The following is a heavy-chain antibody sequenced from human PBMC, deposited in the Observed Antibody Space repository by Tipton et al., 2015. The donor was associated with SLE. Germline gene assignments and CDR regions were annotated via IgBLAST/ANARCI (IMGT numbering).Heavy chain of an antibody. Sequence: SLRLSCAASGFTFSSYSMNWVRQAPGKGLEWVSYISSSSSTIYYADSVKGRFTISRDNAKNSLYLQMNSLRVEDTAVYYCARDGGVGATGVYFDYWGQGTLVTVSS. CDR3: ARDGGVGATGVYFDY. J-gene: IGHJ4*02. V-gene: IGHV3-48*01. D-gene: IGHD1-26*01. CDR1: GFTFSSYS. CDR2: ISSSSSTI.